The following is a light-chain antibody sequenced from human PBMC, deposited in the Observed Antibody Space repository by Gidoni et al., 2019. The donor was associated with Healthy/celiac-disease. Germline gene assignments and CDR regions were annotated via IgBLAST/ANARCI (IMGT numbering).Light chain of an antibody. Sequence: DIQMTQSPSSLSASVGDRVTITCRASQSISSYLNWYQQKPGKAPKLLIYAASSLQSGVPSRFSGSGSGTDFTLTISSLQPEDFATYYCQQSYSQGPFXXXTKVEIK. V-gene: IGKV1-39*01. CDR2: AAS. CDR1: QSISSY. CDR3: QQSYSQGP. J-gene: IGKJ1*01.